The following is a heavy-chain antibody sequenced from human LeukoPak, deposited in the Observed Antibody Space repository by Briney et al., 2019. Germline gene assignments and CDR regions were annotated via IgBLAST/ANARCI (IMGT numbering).Heavy chain of an antibody. CDR3: ARDIVGATYRGYFDY. V-gene: IGHV4-59*12. CDR2: IYYSGST. D-gene: IGHD1-26*01. CDR1: GGSISSYY. J-gene: IGHJ4*02. Sequence: SETLSLTCTVSGGSISSYYWSWIRQPPGKGLEWIGYIYYSGSTNYNPSLKSRVTISVDTSKNQFSLKLSSVTAADTAVYYCARDIVGATYRGYFDYWGQGTLVTVSS.